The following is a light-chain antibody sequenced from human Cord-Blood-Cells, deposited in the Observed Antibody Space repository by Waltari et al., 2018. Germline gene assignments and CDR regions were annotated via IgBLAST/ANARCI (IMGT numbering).Light chain of an antibody. CDR2: DVS. CDR3: SSYTSSSTPYV. Sequence: QSALTQPPSVSGSPRQSITISCTVTTSDVGGYNYFSSYQQNPGKAPKLMIYDVSNRPSGVSNRFSGSKSGNTASLTISGLQAEDEADYYCSSYTSSSTPYVFGTGTKVTVL. J-gene: IGLJ1*01. CDR1: TSDVGGYNY. V-gene: IGLV2-14*01.